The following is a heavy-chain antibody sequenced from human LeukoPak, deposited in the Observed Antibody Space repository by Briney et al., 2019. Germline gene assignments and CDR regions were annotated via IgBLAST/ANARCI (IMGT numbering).Heavy chain of an antibody. CDR2: INTNTGNP. D-gene: IGHD3-3*01. CDR3: ARAGGTIFGVVLPLYYYYMDV. V-gene: IGHV7-4-1*02. J-gene: IGHJ6*03. Sequence: ASVKVSCKASGYTFTSYAMNWVRQAPGQGLEWIGWINTNTGNPTYAQGFTGRFVFSLDTSVSTAYLQISSLKAEDTAVYYCARAGGTIFGVVLPLYYYYMDVWGKGTTVTVSS. CDR1: GYTFTSYA.